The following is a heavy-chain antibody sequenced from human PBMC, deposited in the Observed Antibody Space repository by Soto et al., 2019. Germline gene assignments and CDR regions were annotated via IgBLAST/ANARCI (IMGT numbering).Heavy chain of an antibody. CDR1: GYTFTSYG. D-gene: IGHD2-2*01. J-gene: IGHJ2*01. CDR2: ISAYNGNT. V-gene: IGHV1-18*01. Sequence: QVQLVQSEAEVKKPGASVKVSCKASGYTFTSYGISWVRQAPGQGLEWMGWISAYNGNTNYAQKLQGRVTMTTDTSTSTAYMELRSLRSDDTAVYYCARLGGYCISTSCYLWYFDLWGRGTLVTVSS. CDR3: ARLGGYCISTSCYLWYFDL.